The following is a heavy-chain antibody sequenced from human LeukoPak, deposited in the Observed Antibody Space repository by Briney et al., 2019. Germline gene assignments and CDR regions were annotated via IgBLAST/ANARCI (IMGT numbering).Heavy chain of an antibody. CDR3: AMGTRDYYDSSGYFFLDY. Sequence: GASVKVSCKASGGTFSSYAISWVRQAPGQGLEWMGGIIPIFGTANYAQKFQGRVTITADESTSTAYMELSSLRSEDTAVYYRAMGTRDYYDSSGYFFLDYWGQGTLVTVSS. CDR2: IIPIFGTA. V-gene: IGHV1-69*13. J-gene: IGHJ4*02. D-gene: IGHD3-22*01. CDR1: GGTFSSYA.